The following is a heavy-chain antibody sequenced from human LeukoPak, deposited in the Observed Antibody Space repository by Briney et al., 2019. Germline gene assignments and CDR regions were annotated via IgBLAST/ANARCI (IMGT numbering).Heavy chain of an antibody. V-gene: IGHV3-11*01. J-gene: IGHJ4*02. D-gene: IGHD2-15*01. CDR2: ISSSGSTI. Sequence: GGSLRLSCTASAFTFSNYWMSWVRQAPGKGLEWVSYISSSGSTIYYADSVKGRFTISRDNAKNSLYLQMNSLRAEDTAVYYCARAAVVATLGWEYWGQGTLVTVSS. CDR1: AFTFSNYW. CDR3: ARAAVVATLGWEY.